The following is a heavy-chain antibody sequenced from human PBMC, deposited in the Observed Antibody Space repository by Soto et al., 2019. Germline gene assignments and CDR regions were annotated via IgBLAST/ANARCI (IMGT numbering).Heavy chain of an antibody. CDR1: GYIFTSHD. D-gene: IGHD2-21*02. V-gene: IGHV1-8*01. CDR2: MSPFSGNT. Sequence: QVQLVQSGAEVKKPGASVKVSCKASGYIFTSHDINWVRHVPGQGFEWMGWMSPFSGNTGSAQKFQGRVSLTRNTXXXXXXXXXXXXXXXXXXXXXXXXXXXXXXXXXGLTVDFWGQGTTVTVSS. CDR3: XXXXXXXXXXXGLTVDF. J-gene: IGHJ3*01.